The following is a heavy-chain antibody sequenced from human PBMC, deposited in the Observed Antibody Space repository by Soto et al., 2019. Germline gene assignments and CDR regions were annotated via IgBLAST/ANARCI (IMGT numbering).Heavy chain of an antibody. CDR1: GYTFTGYY. V-gene: IGHV1-2*02. J-gene: IGHJ6*02. CDR3: ARERYQVISDGMDV. Sequence: QVQLVQSGAEVKTPGASVRVSCKASGYTFTGYYIHWVREAPGQGLEWMGWINPQTGGTSYAQKFQGRVTLSRDTSINTAYLELTRVRFDDAAMYFCARERYQVISDGMDVWGQGTTVTVSS. CDR2: INPQTGGT. D-gene: IGHD2-2*01.